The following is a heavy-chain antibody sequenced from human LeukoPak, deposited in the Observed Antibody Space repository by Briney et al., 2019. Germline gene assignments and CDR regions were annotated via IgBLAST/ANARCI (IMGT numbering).Heavy chain of an antibody. V-gene: IGHV3-49*04. CDR1: GFTFGDYA. CDR3: TRDHTPYY. CDR2: IASETYGGTA. Sequence: PGGSLRLSCTASGFTFGDYAMTWVRQPPGKGLEWVGFIASETYGGTAEYAASGKCRFTISRDDSKSIAYLQMNSPNTEDTAVYYCTRDHTPYYWGKGTPVTVSS. J-gene: IGHJ4*02.